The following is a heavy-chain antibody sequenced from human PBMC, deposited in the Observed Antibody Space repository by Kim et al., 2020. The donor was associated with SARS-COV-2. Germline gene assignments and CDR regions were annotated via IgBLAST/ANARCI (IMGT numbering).Heavy chain of an antibody. J-gene: IGHJ4*01. Sequence: GGSLRRSCEGSGCTFSRHGMHWVRQAPGKGLEWLAAIAYDGTNEQYADSMKGRFSISRDNTNKMVFLQMNSLRLEDTAVYFCAKDFSNGWYSEGLGFDYWGHGPLFAVSS. CDR3: AKDFSNGWYSEGLGFDY. V-gene: IGHV3-30*18. CDR2: IAYDGTNE. D-gene: IGHD6-19*01. CDR1: GCTFSRHG.